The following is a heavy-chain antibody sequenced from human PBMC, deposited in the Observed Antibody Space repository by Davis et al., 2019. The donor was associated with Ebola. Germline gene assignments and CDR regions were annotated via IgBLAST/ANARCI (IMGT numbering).Heavy chain of an antibody. Sequence: MPSETLSLTCTVSGGSISSGGYYWSWIRQHPGKGLEWIGYIYYSGSTYYNPSLKSRVTISVDTSKNQFSLKLSSVTAADTAVYYCARGQWSSSWYYYWGQGTLVTVSS. J-gene: IGHJ4*02. CDR3: ARGQWSSSWYYY. V-gene: IGHV4-31*03. CDR2: IYYSGST. D-gene: IGHD6-13*01. CDR1: GGSISSGGYY.